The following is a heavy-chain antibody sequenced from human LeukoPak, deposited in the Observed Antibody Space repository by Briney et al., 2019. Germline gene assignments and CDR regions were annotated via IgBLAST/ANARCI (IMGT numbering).Heavy chain of an antibody. CDR3: TRENYVPDS. V-gene: IGHV3-7*03. Sequence: GGSLRLSCVASGYSFSPYWMSWVRQTPGKGLEWVASISDGGWATYYVDSARGRFTISRDDARNSLFLQMNGLRADDTAVYYCTRENYVPDSWGQGTLVTVSS. CDR2: ISDGGWAT. CDR1: GYSFSPYW. D-gene: IGHD3-10*02. J-gene: IGHJ5*02.